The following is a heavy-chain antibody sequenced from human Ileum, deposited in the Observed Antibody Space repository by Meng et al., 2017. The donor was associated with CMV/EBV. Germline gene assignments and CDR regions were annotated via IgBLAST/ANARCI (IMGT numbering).Heavy chain of an antibody. CDR2: INHSGNT. CDR3: ARGRMRRAPPPTGSAFDM. V-gene: IGHV4-34*01. J-gene: IGHJ3*02. CDR1: DESFSGYY. Sequence: SETLSLTCAVYDESFSGYYWSWIRQPPGKGLEWIGQINHSGNTNYNPSLKSRVTISVDTSKNQFSLRLSSVTAADTAVYYCARGRMRRAPPPTGSAFDMWGQGTMVTVSS. D-gene: IGHD1-14*01.